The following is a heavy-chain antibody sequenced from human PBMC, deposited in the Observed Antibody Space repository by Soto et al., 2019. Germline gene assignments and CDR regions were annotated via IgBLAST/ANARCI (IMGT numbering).Heavy chain of an antibody. V-gene: IGHV1-18*01. CDR2: ISADNGNT. D-gene: IGHD2-21*01. J-gene: IGHJ6*02. Sequence: QVQLVQSGAEVKKPGASVKVSCKASGYTFTSYGISWVRQAPGQGLEWMGWISADNGNTNYSQKLQGRVTMTTDTSPSTAYIERSSLRSDDAAGYYCELLSRPLWPDVWGQGTTVTGCS. CDR1: GYTFTSYG. CDR3: ELLSRPLWPDV.